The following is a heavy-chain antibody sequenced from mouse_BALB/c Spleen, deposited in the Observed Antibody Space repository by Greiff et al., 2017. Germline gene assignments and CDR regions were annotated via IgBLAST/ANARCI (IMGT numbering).Heavy chain of an antibody. V-gene: IGHV2-6-7*01. D-gene: IGHD3-1*01. CDR3: ARDEGQLGLRRFAY. Sequence: VMLVESGPGLVAPSQSLSITCTVSGFSLTGYGVNWVRQPPGKGLEWLGMIWGDGSTDYNSALKSRLSISKDNSKSQVFLKMNSLQTDDTARYYCARDEGQLGLRRFAYWGQGTLVTVSA. J-gene: IGHJ3*01. CDR1: GFSLTGYG. CDR2: IWGDGST.